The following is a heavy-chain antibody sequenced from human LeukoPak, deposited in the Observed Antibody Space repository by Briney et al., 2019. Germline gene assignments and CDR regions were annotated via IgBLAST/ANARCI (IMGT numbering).Heavy chain of an antibody. V-gene: IGHV3-74*01. D-gene: IGHD2-15*01. Sequence: GGSLRLSCAAPGFTFSSYWMHWVRQAPGKGLGWVSRINSDGSGTNYADSVKGRFTISRDNAKNTLYLKMNSMRAEDTAVYYCAKMGCRGGSCYQYDAFDIWGQGTMVTVSS. CDR2: INSDGSGT. J-gene: IGHJ3*02. CDR1: GFTFSSYW. CDR3: AKMGCRGGSCYQYDAFDI.